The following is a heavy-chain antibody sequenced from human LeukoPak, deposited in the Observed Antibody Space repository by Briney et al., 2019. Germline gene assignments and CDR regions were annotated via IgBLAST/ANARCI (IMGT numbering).Heavy chain of an antibody. J-gene: IGHJ3*02. CDR3: ASYNSVNAFDI. D-gene: IGHD6-19*01. V-gene: IGHV4-39*07. CDR2: IYYSGTT. CDR1: GGSISSSSYY. Sequence: SETLSLTCTVSGGSISSSSYYWGWIRQPPGKGLEWIGSIYYSGTTYYNPSLKSRVTISVDTSKNQFSLKLSSVTAADTAVYYCASYNSVNAFDIWGQGTMVTVSS.